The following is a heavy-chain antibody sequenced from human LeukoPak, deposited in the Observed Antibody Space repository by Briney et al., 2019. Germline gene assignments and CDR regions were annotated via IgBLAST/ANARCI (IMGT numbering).Heavy chain of an antibody. Sequence: SVKVLYKASGGTFSSYAISWVRHPPGQGLKWMGGIIPIFGTANYAQKFQGRVTITADESTSTAYMELSSLRSEDTAVYYCARDGDYGDWGHYFDYWGQGTLVTVSS. CDR3: ARDGDYGDWGHYFDY. CDR2: IIPIFGTA. CDR1: GGTFSSYA. D-gene: IGHD4-17*01. J-gene: IGHJ4*02. V-gene: IGHV1-69*01.